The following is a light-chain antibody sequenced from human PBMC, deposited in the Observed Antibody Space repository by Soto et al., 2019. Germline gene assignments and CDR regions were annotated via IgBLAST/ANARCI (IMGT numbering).Light chain of an antibody. CDR1: QRTSAW. CDR2: DAS. CDR3: QQYESLPLT. V-gene: IGKV1-33*01. Sequence: IQITQSPSTLSAFVGDTVIITCRASQRTSAWLAWYQQKTGKDPQLLIYDASDLETGVPSRFSGSGSGTGFTFTISSLQPEDFATYYCQQYESLPLTFGQGTRL. J-gene: IGKJ5*01.